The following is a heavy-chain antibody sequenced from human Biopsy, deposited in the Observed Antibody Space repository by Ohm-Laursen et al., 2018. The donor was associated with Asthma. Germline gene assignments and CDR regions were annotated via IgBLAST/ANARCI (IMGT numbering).Heavy chain of an antibody. D-gene: IGHD2-2*01. CDR3: ARDLAGHCTSASCYGFDS. J-gene: IGHJ5*01. Sequence: SETLSLTWSVSGGSISSGAYFWSWARQHPGKGLEWIGYINYSGTTYYNPSLKGRVTIAVETSKNQFSLTLTSVTAADTALYYCARDLAGHCTSASCYGFDSWGQGAQVTVSS. CDR1: GGSISSGAYF. V-gene: IGHV4-31*02. CDR2: INYSGTT.